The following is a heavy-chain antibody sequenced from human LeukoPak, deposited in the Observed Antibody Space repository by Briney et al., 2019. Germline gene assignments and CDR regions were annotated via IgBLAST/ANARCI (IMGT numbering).Heavy chain of an antibody. CDR3: ARSDTTMVRGVITPLGY. V-gene: IGHV1-2*02. Sequence: ASVKVSCKASGYTFTDYYIHWVRQAPGQGLEWMGWINPKSGNTYYTDNFQGRVTMTRDTSISTAYMELSRLRSDDTAVYYCARSDTTMVRGVITPLGYWGQGTLVTVSS. D-gene: IGHD3-10*01. CDR1: GYTFTDYY. CDR2: INPKSGNT. J-gene: IGHJ4*02.